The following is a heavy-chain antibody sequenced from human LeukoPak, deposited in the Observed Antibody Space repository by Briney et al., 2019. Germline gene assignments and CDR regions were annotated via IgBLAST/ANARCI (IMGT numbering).Heavy chain of an antibody. J-gene: IGHJ4*02. V-gene: IGHV4-34*01. CDR3: ARDGTADSLDY. CDR1: GGSFSGYS. CDR2: INHSGGT. Sequence: SETLSLTCAVYGGSFSGYSWNWIRQPPVKGLEWIGEINHSGGTNYNPSLKSRVTISVDTSKKQFSLKLSSVTAADTAVYYCARDGTADSLDYWGQGTLVTVSS. D-gene: IGHD2-21*02.